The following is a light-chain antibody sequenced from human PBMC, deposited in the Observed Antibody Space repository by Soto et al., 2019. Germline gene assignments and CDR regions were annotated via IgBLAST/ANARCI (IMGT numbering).Light chain of an antibody. CDR3: QQFGSSPYT. V-gene: IGKV3-20*01. CDR2: GAS. J-gene: IGKJ2*01. CDR1: QSVSSNS. Sequence: EIVLTQSPGTLSLSPGQRATLSCRASQSVSSNSLAWYQQRPGQTPRLLFYGASTRATGIPDRFSGSGSGTDFTLTISRLESEDFAVYYCQQFGSSPYTFGQGTRLEI.